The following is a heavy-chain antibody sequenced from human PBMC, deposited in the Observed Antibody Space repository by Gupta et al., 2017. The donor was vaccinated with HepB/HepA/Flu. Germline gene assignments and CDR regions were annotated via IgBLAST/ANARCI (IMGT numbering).Heavy chain of an antibody. Sequence: EVQLVESGGGLVQPGGSLRLSWAASGFTLNNYEMNGVRQAPGKGLEWVSYIDSSGSTKYYADSVKGRFTISRDNAKNSRYLQMNSLRAEDTAVYYCARLPSFYYGMDVWGQGTTVTVSS. CDR1: GFTLNNYE. CDR2: IDSSGSTK. V-gene: IGHV3-48*03. CDR3: ARLPSFYYGMDV. J-gene: IGHJ6*02.